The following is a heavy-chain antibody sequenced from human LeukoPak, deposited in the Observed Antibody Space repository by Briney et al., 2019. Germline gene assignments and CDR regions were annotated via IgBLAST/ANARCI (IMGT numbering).Heavy chain of an antibody. CDR3: ARELLRGAFDY. V-gene: IGHV1-18*01. Sequence: ASVKVSCKASGYTFTSYGISWVRQAPGQGLEWMGWISAYNGNTNYAQKLQGRVTMTTDTSTSTVYMELRSLRSDDTAVYYCARELLRGAFDYWGQGTLVTVSS. CDR2: ISAYNGNT. D-gene: IGHD1-26*01. CDR1: GYTFTSYG. J-gene: IGHJ4*02.